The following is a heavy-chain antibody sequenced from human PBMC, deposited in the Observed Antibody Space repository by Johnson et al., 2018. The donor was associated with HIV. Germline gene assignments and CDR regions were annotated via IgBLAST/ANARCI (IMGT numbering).Heavy chain of an antibody. CDR2: ITQDGSKT. D-gene: IGHD1-1*01. CDR3: AGGYSEEWRGELDAFDI. Sequence: VQLVESGGGLVQPGRSLRLSCAASGFTFDDYAMHWVRQAPGKGLEWVADITQDGSKTYYVDSVKGRFTISRDNAKNSLNLQMNSLRAEDAAVDYWAGGYSEEWRGELDAFDIWGQGTIVTVYS. CDR1: GFTFDDYA. V-gene: IGHV3-7*05. J-gene: IGHJ3*02.